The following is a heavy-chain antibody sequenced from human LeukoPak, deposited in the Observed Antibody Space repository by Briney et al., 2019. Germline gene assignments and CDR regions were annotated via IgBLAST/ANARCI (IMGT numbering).Heavy chain of an antibody. CDR3: ARDGRGIHYYFDY. CDR2: ISTSGTTI. J-gene: IGHJ4*02. Sequence: GGSLRLSCGTSGFTFSSYEMNWVRQAPGKGLEWVSYISTSGTTIYYADSVKGRFTISRDNAKNSLYLQMDSLRAEDTAVYYCARDGRGIHYYFDYWGQGTLVTVSS. CDR1: GFTFSSYE. V-gene: IGHV3-48*03. D-gene: IGHD3-10*01.